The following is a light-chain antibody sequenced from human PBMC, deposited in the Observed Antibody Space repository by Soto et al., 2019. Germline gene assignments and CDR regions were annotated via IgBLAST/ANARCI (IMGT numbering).Light chain of an antibody. J-gene: IGKJ1*01. Sequence: ATQMTQSPSSLSASVGDRVTIACRASQGIRTELGWYQQKAGEAPKLLIYAASTLQSGVPPRFSGSGSGTDFTLTISRLQHEDFATYYCLQDYDYHRTFGQGTKVEMK. CDR2: AAS. CDR1: QGIRTE. CDR3: LQDYDYHRT. V-gene: IGKV1-6*01.